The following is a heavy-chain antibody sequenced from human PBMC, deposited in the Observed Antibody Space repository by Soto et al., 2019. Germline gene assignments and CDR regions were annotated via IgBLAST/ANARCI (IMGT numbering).Heavy chain of an antibody. CDR1: GGSFSGYY. CDR3: ARDSRGFDP. J-gene: IGHJ5*02. CDR2: INHSGST. Sequence: PSETLSLTCAVYGGSFSGYYWSWIRQPPGKGLEWIGEINHSGSTNYNPSLKSRVTISVDTSKNQFSLKPSSVTAADTAVYYCARDSRGFDPWGQGTLVTVSS. D-gene: IGHD4-4*01. V-gene: IGHV4-34*01.